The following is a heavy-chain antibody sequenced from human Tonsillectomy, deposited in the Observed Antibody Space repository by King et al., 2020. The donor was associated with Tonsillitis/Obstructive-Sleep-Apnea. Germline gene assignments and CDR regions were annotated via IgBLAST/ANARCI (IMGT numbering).Heavy chain of an antibody. Sequence: VQLVESGGGLVQPGGSLKLSCAASGFTFSGSAMHWVRQASGKGLEWVGRIRSKANSYATAYAASVKGRFTISRDDSKNTAYLQMNSLKTEDTAVYYCTRRGAAAGTAYYYYYMAVWGKGTAVTVSS. D-gene: IGHD6-13*01. V-gene: IGHV3-73*01. CDR1: GFTFSGSA. CDR3: TRRGAAAGTAYYYYYMAV. CDR2: IRSKANSYAT. J-gene: IGHJ6*03.